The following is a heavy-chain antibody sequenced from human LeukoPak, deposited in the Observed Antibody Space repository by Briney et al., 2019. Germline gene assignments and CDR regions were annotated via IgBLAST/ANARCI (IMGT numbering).Heavy chain of an antibody. V-gene: IGHV3-11*04. CDR2: ISSSGSTI. CDR3: ARELPVDAPASHFDF. D-gene: IGHD3/OR15-3a*01. Sequence: GGSLRLSCAASGFTFSDYYMSWIRQAPGKGLEWVSYISSSGSTIYYADSVKGRFTISRDNSKDTLYLQMNSLRPEDTAVYYCARELPVDAPASHFDFWGQGTLVTVSS. J-gene: IGHJ4*02. CDR1: GFTFSDYY.